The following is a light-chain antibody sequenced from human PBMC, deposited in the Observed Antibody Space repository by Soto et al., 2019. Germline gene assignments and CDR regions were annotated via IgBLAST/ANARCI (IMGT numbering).Light chain of an antibody. CDR2: TAS. Sequence: DIQMTQSPSTLSASVGDRVTITCRASESISRWLAWYQQKPGKAPKLLIYTASTLESGVPSRLSASGSGTEFTLTISSMNPDVFATYYCQEYNNYWTFGHGTKVDIK. CDR3: QEYNNYWT. V-gene: IGKV1-5*01. CDR1: ESISRW. J-gene: IGKJ1*01.